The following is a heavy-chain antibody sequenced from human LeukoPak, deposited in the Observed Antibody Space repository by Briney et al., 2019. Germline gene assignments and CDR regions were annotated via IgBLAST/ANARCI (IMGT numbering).Heavy chain of an antibody. J-gene: IGHJ4*02. V-gene: IGHV3-30*18. CDR1: GFTFSNYD. D-gene: IGHD1-7*01. CDR3: AKDREGTTFDN. CDR2: ISYDGSNK. Sequence: GGSLRLSCAASGFTFSNYDMHWVRQAPGKGLEWVAVISYDGSNKYYADSVKGRFTVSRDNSKNTVYLQMNSLRAEDTAVYYCAKDREGTTFDNWGQGTLVTVSS.